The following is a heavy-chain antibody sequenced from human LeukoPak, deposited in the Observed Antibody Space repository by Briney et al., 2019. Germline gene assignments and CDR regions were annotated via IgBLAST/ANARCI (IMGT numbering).Heavy chain of an antibody. J-gene: IGHJ6*02. CDR2: IYCSGST. CDR3: ARHRSYSGSYFPYYYYYYGMDV. CDR1: GGSISSSSYY. V-gene: IGHV4-39*01. D-gene: IGHD1-26*01. Sequence: SETLSLTCTVSGGSISSSSYYWGWIRQPPGKGLEWIGSIYCSGSTYYNPSLKSRVTISVDTSKNQFSLKLSSVTAADTAVYYCARHRSYSGSYFPYYYYYYGMDVWGQGTTVTVSS.